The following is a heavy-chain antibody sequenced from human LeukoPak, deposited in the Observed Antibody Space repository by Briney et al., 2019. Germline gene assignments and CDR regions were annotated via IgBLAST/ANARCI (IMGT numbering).Heavy chain of an antibody. V-gene: IGHV1-46*01. CDR3: ARGIYSGYDKDFDY. D-gene: IGHD5-12*01. CDR1: GYTFTSNY. J-gene: IGHJ4*02. CDR2: ISPSGGST. Sequence: ASVKVSCKAFGYTFTSNYMHWVRQAPGQGLEWMGLISPSGGSTICAQKFQGRVTMTRDMSTSTVYMELSSLRSEDTAVYYCARGIYSGYDKDFDYWGQGTLVTVSS.